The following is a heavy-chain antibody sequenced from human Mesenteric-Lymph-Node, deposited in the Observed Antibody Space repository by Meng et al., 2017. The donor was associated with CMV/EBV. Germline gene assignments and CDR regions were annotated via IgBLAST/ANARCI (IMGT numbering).Heavy chain of an antibody. CDR3: APAPGDY. J-gene: IGHJ4*02. V-gene: IGHV1-2*02. CDR1: GYTFTGYY. Sequence: VQLVQSGAEVKKPGASVKVSCKASGYTFTGYYMHWVRQAPGQGLEWMGWINPNSGATDYAQKFQGRVTITTDTSITTAYMELHTLRSDDTAVYYCAPAPGDYWGQGTLVTFSS. D-gene: IGHD1-14*01. CDR2: INPNSGAT.